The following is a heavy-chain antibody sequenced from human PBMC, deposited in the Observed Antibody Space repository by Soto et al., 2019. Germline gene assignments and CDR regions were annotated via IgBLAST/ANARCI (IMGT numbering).Heavy chain of an antibody. CDR1: GGSISSSSYY. CDR2: IYYSGST. D-gene: IGHD3-3*01. Sequence: SETLSLTCTVSGGSISSSSYYWGWIRQPPGKGLEWIGSIYYSGSTYYNPSLKSRVTISVDTSKNQFSLKLSSVTAADTAVYYCAREVFALRFLAPRGQGTLVPVSS. CDR3: AREVFALRFLAP. J-gene: IGHJ1*01. V-gene: IGHV4-39*07.